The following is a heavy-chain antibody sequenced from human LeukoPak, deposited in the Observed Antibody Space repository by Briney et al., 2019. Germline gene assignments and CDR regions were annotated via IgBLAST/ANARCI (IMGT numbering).Heavy chain of an antibody. CDR2: ISRSGSNK. V-gene: IGHV3-48*03. Sequence: PGGSLRLSCAASGFTFSSYEMNWVRQVPGKGREWVSYISRSGSNKHYADSVKGGYTISRDNAKNSLYLQMNSLRAENTAVYYCARDFGSTTVAPDYFDYWGQGTLVTVSS. CDR1: GFTFSSYE. D-gene: IGHD4-17*01. CDR3: ARDFGSTTVAPDYFDY. J-gene: IGHJ4*02.